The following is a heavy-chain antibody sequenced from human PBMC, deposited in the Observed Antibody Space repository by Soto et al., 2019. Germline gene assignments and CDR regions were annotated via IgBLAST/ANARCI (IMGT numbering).Heavy chain of an antibody. V-gene: IGHV3-30*18. D-gene: IGHD3-10*01. Sequence: QVELVESGGGVVQPGRSLRLSCAASGFAFSAYGMHWVRQAPGKGLEWVALITNAGGETYYLDSVKGRFVISRDDSRHTLHLQMTSLRAEDTAVYYCAKDLMVNDHYHQYGMDVRGQGTTVSVSS. CDR1: GFAFSAYG. J-gene: IGHJ6*02. CDR2: ITNAGGET. CDR3: AKDLMVNDHYHQYGMDV.